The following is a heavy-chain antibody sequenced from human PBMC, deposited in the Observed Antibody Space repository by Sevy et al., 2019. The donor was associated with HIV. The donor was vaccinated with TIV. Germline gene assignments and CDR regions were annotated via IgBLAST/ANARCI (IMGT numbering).Heavy chain of an antibody. J-gene: IGHJ4*02. CDR2: ISRSSSTI. CDR3: ARSFNIVGATHFDY. V-gene: IGHV3-48*02. CDR1: GFTFSSYT. D-gene: IGHD1-26*01. Sequence: GGSLRLSCAASGFTFSSYTMNWVRQAPGKGLEWVSYISRSSSTIYYADSVKGRFTISRDNAKNSLYLQMNSLRDEDTAVSFCARSFNIVGATHFDYWGQGTLVTVSS.